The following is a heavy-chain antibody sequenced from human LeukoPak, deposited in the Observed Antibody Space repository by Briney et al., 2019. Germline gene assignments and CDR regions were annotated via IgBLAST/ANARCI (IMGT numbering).Heavy chain of an antibody. D-gene: IGHD6-19*01. Sequence: GGSLRLSCAASGFTFSSYWMNWVRQAPGKGLVWVSRIASDGSSTTYADSVKGRFSISRDNAKNTLYLQMNSLRAEDTAVYYCARDRQWLALDYWGQGTLVTVSS. J-gene: IGHJ4*02. V-gene: IGHV3-74*01. CDR3: ARDRQWLALDY. CDR2: IASDGSST. CDR1: GFTFSSYW.